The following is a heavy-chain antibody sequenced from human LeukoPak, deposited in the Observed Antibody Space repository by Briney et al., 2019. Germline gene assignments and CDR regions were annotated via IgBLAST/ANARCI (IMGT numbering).Heavy chain of an antibody. CDR2: IVVGSGNT. D-gene: IGHD1-14*01. J-gene: IGHJ4*02. Sequence: SVKVSCKASGFTFTSSAVQWVRQARGQRLEWIGWIVVGSGNTNYAQKFQERVTMTRNTSISTAYMELSSLRSEDTAVYYCARGGIPGYWGQGTLVTVSS. V-gene: IGHV1-58*01. CDR1: GFTFTSSA. CDR3: ARGGIPGY.